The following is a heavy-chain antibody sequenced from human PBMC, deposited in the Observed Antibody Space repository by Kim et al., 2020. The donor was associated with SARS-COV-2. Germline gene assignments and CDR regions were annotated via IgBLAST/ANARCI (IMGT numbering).Heavy chain of an antibody. V-gene: IGHV7-4-1*02. Sequence: ASVKVSCKASGYTFTSHAIHWVRQAPGHGLEWMGRINTNTGNPTYAQGFTGRFVFSLDTSVRTAYLQISSLKPEDTAVYYCARDGEISGSAFFFGFWGQGTLATVAS. CDR3: ARDGEISGSAFFFGF. D-gene: IGHD5-12*01. CDR2: INTNTGNP. CDR1: GYTFTSHA. J-gene: IGHJ4*02.